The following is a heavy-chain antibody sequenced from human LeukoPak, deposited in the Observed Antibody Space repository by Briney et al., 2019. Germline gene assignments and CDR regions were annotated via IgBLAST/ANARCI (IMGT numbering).Heavy chain of an antibody. CDR3: AKDLTKWLSRMIDY. Sequence: PGRSLRLSCAASGFTFDDYAMHWVRQAPGKGLEWASGISWNSGSIGYADSVKGRFTISRDNAKNSLYLQMNSLRAEDMALYYCAKDLTKWLSRMIDYWGQGTLVTVSS. CDR2: ISWNSGSI. D-gene: IGHD6-19*01. J-gene: IGHJ4*02. V-gene: IGHV3-9*03. CDR1: GFTFDDYA.